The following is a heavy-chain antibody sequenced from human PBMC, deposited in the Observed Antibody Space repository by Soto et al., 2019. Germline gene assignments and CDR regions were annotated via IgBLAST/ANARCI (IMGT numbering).Heavy chain of an antibody. V-gene: IGHV3-30-3*01. CDR3: ARYRQGGGDYVDWCPP. CDR2: IAYDGSNK. D-gene: IGHD3-16*01. Sequence: QVQLVESGGGVVQPGGSLRLSCAASGFSISRSAMHWVRQAPGKGLEWVAVIAYDGSNKWYGDSAKGRFTTSRDNSKNTLYLQMYSQSGGDTAEYYCARYRQGGGDYVDWCPPWGQGTLVTVSS. CDR1: GFSISRSA. J-gene: IGHJ5*02.